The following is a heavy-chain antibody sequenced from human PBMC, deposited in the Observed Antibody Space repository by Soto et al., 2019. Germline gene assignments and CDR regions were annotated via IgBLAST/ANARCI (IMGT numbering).Heavy chain of an antibody. CDR2: IDPVDSDD. CDR1: GYIFTKHW. D-gene: IGHD3-22*01. J-gene: IGHJ5*01. CDR3: ARRALDPSGNYYPYNWLDS. V-gene: IGHV5-51*01. Sequence: PGESLKISCQGSGYIFTKHWIAWVRQKPGKGLEWIGIIDPVDSDDRYSPSFEGQVTISVDKSNNTAFLRWDKLKTSDTATYFCARRALDPSGNYYPYNWLDSWGQGTQVTVYS.